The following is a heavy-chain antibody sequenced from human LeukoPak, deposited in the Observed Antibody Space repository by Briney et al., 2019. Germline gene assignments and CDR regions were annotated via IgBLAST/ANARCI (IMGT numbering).Heavy chain of an antibody. V-gene: IGHV1-69*13. CDR1: GGTFSSYA. CDR2: IIPIFGTA. CDR3: ARDRRIAVTEGYFQH. Sequence: SVKVSCKASGGTFSSYAISWVRQAPGQGLEWMGGIIPIFGTANYAQKFQGRVTITADESTSTANMELSSLRSEDTAVYYCARDRRIAVTEGYFQHWGQGTLVTVSS. J-gene: IGHJ1*01. D-gene: IGHD6-19*01.